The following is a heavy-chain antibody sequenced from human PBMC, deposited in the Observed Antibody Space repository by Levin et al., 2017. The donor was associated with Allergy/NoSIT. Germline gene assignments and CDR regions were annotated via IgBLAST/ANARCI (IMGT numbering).Heavy chain of an antibody. CDR2: IYHSGTT. CDR1: GGSISNSGHY. J-gene: IGHJ5*02. V-gene: IGHV4-39*01. D-gene: IGHD2-15*01. CDR3: ARSGGTDLDWFDP. Sequence: PSETLSLTCTVSGGSISNSGHYWGWIRQPPGKGPEWIGSIYHSGTTYYNASLKSRVTISVDTSKNQFSLKLRSVTAADTAMYYCARSGGTDLDWFDPWGQGTLITVSS.